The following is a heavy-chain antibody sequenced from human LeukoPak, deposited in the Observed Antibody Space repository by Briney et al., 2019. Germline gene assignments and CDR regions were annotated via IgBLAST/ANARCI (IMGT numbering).Heavy chain of an antibody. CDR2: IYYSGST. CDR3: ASVQNWSRGIDY. J-gene: IGHJ4*02. Sequence: PSETLSLTCTVSGGSISCSSYYWGWIRQPPGKGLEWIGSIYYSGSTYYNPSLKSRVTISVDTSKNQFSLKLSSVTAADTAVYYCASVQNWSRGIDYWGQGTLVTVSS. D-gene: IGHD1-1*01. V-gene: IGHV4-39*07. CDR1: GGSISCSSYY.